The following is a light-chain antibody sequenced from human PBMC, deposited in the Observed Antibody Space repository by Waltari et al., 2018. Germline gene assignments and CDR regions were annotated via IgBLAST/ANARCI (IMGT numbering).Light chain of an antibody. V-gene: IGKV1-5*03. J-gene: IGKJ2*01. CDR1: QSISSW. CDR2: TAS. Sequence: DIQMTQSPSTLSASVGDRSTITCRASQSISSWLAWYQQKPGKAPKLLIYTASSLESGVPSRFSGSGSGTEFTLTISSLQPDDFATYYCQQYNSYSPYTFGQGTKLEIK. CDR3: QQYNSYSPYT.